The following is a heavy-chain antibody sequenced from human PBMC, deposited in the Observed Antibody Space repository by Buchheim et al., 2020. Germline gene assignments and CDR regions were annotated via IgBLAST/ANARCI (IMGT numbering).Heavy chain of an antibody. D-gene: IGHD2-2*01. J-gene: IGHJ6*02. V-gene: IGHV3-30*18. CDR1: GFTFSSYG. Sequence: QVQLVESGGGVVQPGRSLRLSCAASGFTFSSYGMHWVRQAPGKGLEWVAVISYDGSNKYYADSVKGRFTISRDNSKNTLYLQMNSLRAEDTAVYYCAKDSREDCSSTSCYRFYYYYYGMDVWGQGTT. CDR3: AKDSREDCSSTSCYRFYYYYYGMDV. CDR2: ISYDGSNK.